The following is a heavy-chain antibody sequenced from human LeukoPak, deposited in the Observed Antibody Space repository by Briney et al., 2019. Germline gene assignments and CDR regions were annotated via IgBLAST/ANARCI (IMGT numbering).Heavy chain of an antibody. CDR1: GYTFTSYG. CDR3: AKVSGTTVTDYFDY. D-gene: IGHD4-11*01. V-gene: IGHV1-18*01. CDR2: ISAYNGNT. J-gene: IGHJ4*02. Sequence: ASVKVSCKASGYTFTSYGISWVRQAPGQGLEWMGWISAYNGNTNYAQKLQGRVTMTTDTSTSTAYMELSSLRSEDTAVYYCAKVSGTTVTDYFDYWGQGTLVSVSS.